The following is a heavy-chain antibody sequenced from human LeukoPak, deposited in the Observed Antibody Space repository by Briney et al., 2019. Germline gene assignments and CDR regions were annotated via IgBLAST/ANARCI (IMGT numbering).Heavy chain of an antibody. Sequence: SQTLSLTCLISGGSISSHYWSWIRQPPGKGLEWIGYIYYSGSTKYNPSLKSRVAMSADTSKNQLTLKLSSVTAADTAVYYCARETFWVFDYWGQGTLVTVSS. CDR3: ARETFWVFDY. J-gene: IGHJ4*02. V-gene: IGHV4-59*11. D-gene: IGHD7-27*01. CDR1: GGSISSHY. CDR2: IYYSGST.